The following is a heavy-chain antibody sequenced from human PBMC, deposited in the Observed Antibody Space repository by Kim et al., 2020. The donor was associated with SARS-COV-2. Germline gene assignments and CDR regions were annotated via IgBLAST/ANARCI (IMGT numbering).Heavy chain of an antibody. D-gene: IGHD2-15*01. CDR2: ISAYNGNT. J-gene: IGHJ6*02. Sequence: ASVKVSCKASGYTFTSYGISWVRQAPGQGLEWMGWISAYNGNTNYAQKLQGRVTMTTDTSTSTAYMELRSLRSDDTAVYYCSRWEICSGGSCRPSYGRDVWGQGPTVTVSS. CDR3: SRWEICSGGSCRPSYGRDV. V-gene: IGHV1-18*01. CDR1: GYTFTSYG.